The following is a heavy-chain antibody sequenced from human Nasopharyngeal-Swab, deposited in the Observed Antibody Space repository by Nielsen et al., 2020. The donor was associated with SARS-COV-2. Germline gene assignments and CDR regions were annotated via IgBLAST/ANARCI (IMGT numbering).Heavy chain of an antibody. D-gene: IGHD6-6*01. J-gene: IGHJ4*02. Sequence: KISCKASGGTFSSYAISWVRQAPGQGLEWMGGIIPIFGTADYAQKFQDRVTITADKSTSTAYMELSSLRSEDTAVYYCARSGYSNSDIDYWGQGTLVTVSS. CDR3: ARSGYSNSDIDY. CDR1: GGTFSSYA. CDR2: IIPIFGTA. V-gene: IGHV1-69*06.